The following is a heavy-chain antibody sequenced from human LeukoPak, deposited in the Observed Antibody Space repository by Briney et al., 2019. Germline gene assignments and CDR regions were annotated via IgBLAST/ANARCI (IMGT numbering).Heavy chain of an antibody. J-gene: IGHJ4*02. D-gene: IGHD1-26*01. CDR3: ARHRSGNYYRFDY. CDR2: IYYGGSS. CDR1: GDSIGSSSYF. Sequence: SETLSLTCTVSGDSIGSSSYFWDWIRQPPGKGLEWIGSIYYGGSSYYNPSLKSRVTISVDTSKNQFSLKLSSVTAADTAVYYCARHRSGNYYRFDYWGQGTLVTVSS. V-gene: IGHV4-39*01.